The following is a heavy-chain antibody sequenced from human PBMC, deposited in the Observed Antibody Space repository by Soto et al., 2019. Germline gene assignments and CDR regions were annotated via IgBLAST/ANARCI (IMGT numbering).Heavy chain of an antibody. V-gene: IGHV4-31*03. CDR1: GGSISSEGYY. CDR2: IYYSGST. Sequence: SETLSLTCTVSGGSISSEGYYWSWFRQLPGKGLEWIGDIYYSGSTYYNPSLKSRLTISGDASKNQFSLKLSSVTAADTALYYCARGRVYSYGPYYFDFWGQGTLVTVSS. CDR3: ARGRVYSYGPYYFDF. J-gene: IGHJ4*02. D-gene: IGHD5-18*01.